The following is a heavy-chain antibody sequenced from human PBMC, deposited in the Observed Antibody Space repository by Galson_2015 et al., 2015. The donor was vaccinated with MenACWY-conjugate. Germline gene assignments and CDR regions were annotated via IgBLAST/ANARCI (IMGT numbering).Heavy chain of an antibody. J-gene: IGHJ5*01. CDR1: GGSISNANYY. CDR3: ARRSYYSGSYTGWFDS. V-gene: IGHV4-39*01. Sequence: ETLSLTCTVSGGSISNANYYWGWIRQPPGKGLEWIGSINYSGSTYYNPSLKSRVTMSLDTTKNQLSLNLGSVTAADTAVYYCARRSYYSGSYTGWFDSWGQGTLVTVSS. CDR2: INYSGST. D-gene: IGHD1-26*01.